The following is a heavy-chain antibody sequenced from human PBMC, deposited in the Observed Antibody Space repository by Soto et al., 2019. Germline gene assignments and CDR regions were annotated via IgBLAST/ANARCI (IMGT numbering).Heavy chain of an antibody. Sequence: EVQLLESGGGVVQPGGSLRLSCIASGFIFDDYAIHWVRQVPGKGLEWVSGIDWNRATTGYADSVKGRVTRSRDNARNSVLLQMNSLRPEDTALYYCVKDVGSRHYDFTNFDSWGQGTLVTVSS. CDR1: GFIFDDYA. V-gene: IGHV3-9*01. D-gene: IGHD3-3*01. J-gene: IGHJ4*02. CDR2: IDWNRATT. CDR3: VKDVGSRHYDFTNFDS.